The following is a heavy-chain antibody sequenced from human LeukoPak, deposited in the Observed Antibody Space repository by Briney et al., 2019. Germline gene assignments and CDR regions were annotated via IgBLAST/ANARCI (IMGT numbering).Heavy chain of an antibody. J-gene: IGHJ4*02. CDR1: GYTFTGYY. Sequence: APVKVSCKASGYTFTGYYMHWVRQAPGQGLEWMGWINPNSGGTNYAQKFQGRVTMTRDTSISTAYMELSRLRSDDTAVYYCARVKEYQRGYYFDYWGQGTLVTVSS. CDR2: INPNSGGT. CDR3: ARVKEYQRGYYFDY. V-gene: IGHV1-2*02. D-gene: IGHD6-6*01.